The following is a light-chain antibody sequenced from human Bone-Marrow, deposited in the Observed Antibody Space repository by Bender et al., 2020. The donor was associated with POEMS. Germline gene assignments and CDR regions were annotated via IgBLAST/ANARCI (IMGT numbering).Light chain of an antibody. Sequence: SYGLTQPPSVSVSPGHTANITCSGDKLGNNNACWYQQKPGQSPVVVIYQGIKRPSGVPDRFSGSKSANTASLTVSGLRAEDEADYYCSSYRGGTSWVFGGGTKLTVL. CDR1: KLGNNN. CDR2: QGI. V-gene: IGLV3-1*01. J-gene: IGLJ3*02. CDR3: SSYRGGTSWV.